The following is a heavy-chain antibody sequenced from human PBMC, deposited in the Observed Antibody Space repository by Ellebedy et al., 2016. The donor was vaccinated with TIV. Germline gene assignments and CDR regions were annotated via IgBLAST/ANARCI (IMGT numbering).Heavy chain of an antibody. D-gene: IGHD2-2*01. CDR1: GYTCTSYY. J-gene: IGHJ4*02. CDR2: INPSGGST. Sequence: ASVKVSXXASGYTCTSYYMHWVRQAPGQGLEWMGIINPSGGSTSYAQKFQGRVTMTRDTSTSTVYMELSSLRSEDTAVYYCARGEGYCSSTSCYGYFAYWGQGTLVTVSS. CDR3: ARGEGYCSSTSCYGYFAY. V-gene: IGHV1-46*01.